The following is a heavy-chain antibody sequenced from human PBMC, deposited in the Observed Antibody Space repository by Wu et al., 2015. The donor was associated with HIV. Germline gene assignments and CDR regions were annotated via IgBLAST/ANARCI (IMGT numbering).Heavy chain of an antibody. CDR3: AINTDSVATSLYSLGV. Sequence: QVQLVQSGAEVKKPGSSVKVSCKASGGTFSSYAISWVRQAPGQGLEWMGGINPLFGTTKHTQKSQGRVTFTTDEAKTIAYMDLERLTSEDTAVYYCAINTDSVATSLYSLGVWGQGTTVTVSS. J-gene: IGHJ6*02. D-gene: IGHD6-19*01. CDR1: GGTFSSYA. V-gene: IGHV1-69*05. CDR2: INPLFGTT.